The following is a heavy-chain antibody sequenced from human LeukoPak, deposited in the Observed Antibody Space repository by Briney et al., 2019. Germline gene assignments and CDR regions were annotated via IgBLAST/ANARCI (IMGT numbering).Heavy chain of an antibody. Sequence: GGSLRLSCAASGFTFSTYNMNWVRQAPGKGLEWVSYISSISNSIYYADSVKGRFTISRDNAKNSLYLQMNSLRAEDTAVYYCAELGITMIGGVWGKGTTVTISS. J-gene: IGHJ6*04. CDR2: ISSISNSI. CDR1: GFTFSTYN. V-gene: IGHV3-21*05. D-gene: IGHD3-10*02. CDR3: AELGITMIGGV.